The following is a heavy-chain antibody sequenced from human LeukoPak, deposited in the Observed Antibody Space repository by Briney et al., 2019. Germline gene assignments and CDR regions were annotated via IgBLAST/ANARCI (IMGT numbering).Heavy chain of an antibody. Sequence: GGFLRLSCAASGFTFSSYEMNWVRQAPGKGLEWVSYISSSGSTIYYADSVKGRFTISRDNAKNSLYLQMNSLRAEDTAVYYCARGAYYDILTGPGGFDYWGQGTLVTVSS. V-gene: IGHV3-48*03. D-gene: IGHD3-9*01. CDR3: ARGAYYDILTGPGGFDY. CDR2: ISSSGSTI. J-gene: IGHJ4*02. CDR1: GFTFSSYE.